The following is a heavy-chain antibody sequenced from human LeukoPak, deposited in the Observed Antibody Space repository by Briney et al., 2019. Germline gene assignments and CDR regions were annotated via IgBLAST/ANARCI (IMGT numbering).Heavy chain of an antibody. CDR2: ISGSDGST. J-gene: IGHJ4*02. V-gene: IGHV3-23*01. CDR3: AKTRGPVAFNPDY. CDR1: GFTFSSYA. Sequence: GGSLRLSCAASGFTFSSYAMTWVRQAPGKGLEWVSTISGSDGSTYYADSVKGRFTISRDNSKNTLYLQMNSLRAEDTAVYYCAKTRGPVAFNPDYWGQGTLVSVSS. D-gene: IGHD5-12*01.